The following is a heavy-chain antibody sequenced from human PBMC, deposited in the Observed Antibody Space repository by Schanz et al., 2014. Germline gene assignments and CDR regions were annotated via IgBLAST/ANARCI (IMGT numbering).Heavy chain of an antibody. V-gene: IGHV4-59*08. CDR1: GGSISRHY. J-gene: IGHJ4*02. Sequence: QLQLQQSGPGLVKPSDTLSLTCTVSGGSISRHYWSWIRQPPGKGLEWIGYIHYSGNSNYNPSLKRRFTILVNTSKTHFPLKRSSLTAAETAVYYCARLSAIFGVVTTYYFDYWGQGTLVTVSS. CDR2: IHYSGNS. CDR3: ARLSAIFGVVTTYYFDY. D-gene: IGHD3-3*01.